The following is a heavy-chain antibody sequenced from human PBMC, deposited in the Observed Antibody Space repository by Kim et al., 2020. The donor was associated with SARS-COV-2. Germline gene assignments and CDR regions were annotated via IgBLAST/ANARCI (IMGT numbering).Heavy chain of an antibody. J-gene: IGHJ3*02. CDR3: AKKLLGVDAFDI. V-gene: IGHV3-23*01. Sequence: YYADSVKGRFTISRDNSKNTLYLQMNSLRAEDTAVYYCAKKLLGVDAFDIWGQGTMVTVSS. D-gene: IGHD1-7*01.